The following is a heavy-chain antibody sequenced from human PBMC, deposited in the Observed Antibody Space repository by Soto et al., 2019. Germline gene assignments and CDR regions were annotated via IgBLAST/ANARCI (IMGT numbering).Heavy chain of an antibody. Sequence: QVQLVQSGAEEKKPGASVKVSCKASGYSFTNYAMHWVRQAPGQGLEWMGWIHNGNGNTKYSQKFQGRVTITRDTTATTAYMEQSSLRSEDTAVDDWARRSGPNGVDFWGQGTMVIVSS. CDR3: ARRSGPNGVDF. D-gene: IGHD6-19*01. CDR2: IHNGNGNT. V-gene: IGHV1-3*04. J-gene: IGHJ4*02. CDR1: GYSFTNYA.